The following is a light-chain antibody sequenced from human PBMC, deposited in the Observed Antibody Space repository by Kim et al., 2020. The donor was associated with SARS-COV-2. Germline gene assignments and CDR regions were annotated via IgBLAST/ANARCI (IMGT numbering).Light chain of an antibody. V-gene: IGLV3-21*01. CDR2: YNA. CDR1: TVGSKI. J-gene: IGLJ2*01. CDR3: QLWDSGSDQVV. Sequence: APEKTARITGGGKTVGSKIVHWYQQKPGQAPVLVIHYNADRPSGIPKRFSGSNSGNTATLTINRVDAGDEADYYCQLWDSGSDQVVFGGGTQLTVL.